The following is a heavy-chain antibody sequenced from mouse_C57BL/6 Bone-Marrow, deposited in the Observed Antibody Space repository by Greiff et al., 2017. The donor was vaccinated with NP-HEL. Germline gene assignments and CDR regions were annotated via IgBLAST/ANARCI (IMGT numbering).Heavy chain of an antibody. D-gene: IGHD2-5*01. CDR1: GYTFTSYW. J-gene: IGHJ1*03. Sequence: QVQLQQPGAELVRPGTSVKLSCKASGYTFTSYWMHWVKQRPGQGLEWIGVIDPSDSYTNYNQKFKGKATLTVDTSSSTAYMQRSSLTSEDSAVYYCARLGYSNYWYFDVWGTGTTVTVSS. V-gene: IGHV1-59*01. CDR3: ARLGYSNYWYFDV. CDR2: IDPSDSYT.